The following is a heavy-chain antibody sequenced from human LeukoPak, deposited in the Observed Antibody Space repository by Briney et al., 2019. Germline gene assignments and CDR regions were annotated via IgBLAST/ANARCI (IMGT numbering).Heavy chain of an antibody. Sequence: PGGSLRPSCAASGFTFSNYWTSWVRQAPGKGLEWVGNIKQDRSEKYYVDSVKGRFTISRDNSKNTLYLQMNSLRAEDTAVYYCAKETMIVVVGAFAIWGQGTMVTVSS. CDR1: GFTFSNYW. J-gene: IGHJ3*02. V-gene: IGHV3-7*03. CDR2: IKQDRSEK. CDR3: AKETMIVVVGAFAI. D-gene: IGHD3-22*01.